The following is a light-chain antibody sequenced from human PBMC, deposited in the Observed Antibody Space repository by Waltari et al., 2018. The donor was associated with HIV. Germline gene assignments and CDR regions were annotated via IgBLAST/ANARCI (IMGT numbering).Light chain of an antibody. CDR1: QSVSSSY. CDR3: HQYGSSLTWT. CDR2: GTA. J-gene: IGKJ1*01. Sequence: VLTQSPGTLSLSPWERATLSCRANQSVSSSYLAWDQQNPGQAPRLLIYGTANRATGIPDRFRGRGSGTDFTLTISRLEPEDFAVYYGHQYGSSLTWTFGQGTKVEIK. V-gene: IGKV3-20*01.